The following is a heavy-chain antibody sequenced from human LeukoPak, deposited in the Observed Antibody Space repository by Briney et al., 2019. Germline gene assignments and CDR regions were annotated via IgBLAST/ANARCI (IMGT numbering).Heavy chain of an antibody. D-gene: IGHD3-22*01. CDR1: GGTFSSYA. J-gene: IGHJ5*02. Sequence: ASVKVSCKASGGTFSSYAISWVRQAPGQGLEWMGRIIPIFGTANNAQKFQRRVTITTDESTSTAYMELSSLRSEDTAVYYCAGSARIATNWFDPWGQGTLVTVSS. CDR3: AGSARIATNWFDP. V-gene: IGHV1-69*05. CDR2: IIPIFGTA.